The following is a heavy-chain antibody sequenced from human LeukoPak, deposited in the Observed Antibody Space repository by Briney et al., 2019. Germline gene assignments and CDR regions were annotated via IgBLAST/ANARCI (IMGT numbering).Heavy chain of an antibody. D-gene: IGHD6-19*01. Sequence: GGSLRLSCAASGFTFRGSAMHWVRQASGKGMEWVGRIRTKANSYATAYAASVKGRFTISRDDSKNTAYLQINSLKTEDTAVYHCTRWEAGRGYWGQGTLVTVSS. CDR3: TRWEAGRGY. CDR1: GFTFRGSA. V-gene: IGHV3-73*01. J-gene: IGHJ4*02. CDR2: IRTKANSYAT.